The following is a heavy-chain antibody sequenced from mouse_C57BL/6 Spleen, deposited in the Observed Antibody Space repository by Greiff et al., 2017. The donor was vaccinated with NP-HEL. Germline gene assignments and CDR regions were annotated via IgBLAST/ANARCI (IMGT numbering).Heavy chain of an antibody. CDR2: ISDGGSYT. CDR3: ARDRDYYGPWFAY. Sequence: EVKLEESGGGLVKPGGSLKLSCAASGFTFSSYAMSWVRQTPEKRLEWVATISDGGSYTYYPDNVKGRFTISRDNAKNNLYLQMSHLKSEDTAMYYCARDRDYYGPWFAYWGQGTLVTVSA. V-gene: IGHV5-4*01. J-gene: IGHJ3*01. D-gene: IGHD1-1*01. CDR1: GFTFSSYA.